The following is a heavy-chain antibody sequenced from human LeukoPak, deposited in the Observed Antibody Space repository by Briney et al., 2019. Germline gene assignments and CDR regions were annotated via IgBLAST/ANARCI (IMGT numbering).Heavy chain of an antibody. D-gene: IGHD6-13*01. CDR2: IYYSGITYYNPSYSNGST. CDR3: ARDGRPAGTRGNWFDP. Sequence: SETLSLTCTVSGASLSSSSYYWGWIRQPPGKGLEWIGSIYYSGITYYNPSYSNGSTYYNPSLKSRVTISVDTSKNQFSLKLTSVTAADTAVYYCARDGRPAGTRGNWFDPWGQGTLVTVSS. CDR1: GASLSSSSYY. J-gene: IGHJ5*02. V-gene: IGHV4-39*07.